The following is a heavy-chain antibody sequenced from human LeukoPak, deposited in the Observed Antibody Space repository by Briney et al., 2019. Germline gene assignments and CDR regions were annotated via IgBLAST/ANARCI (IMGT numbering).Heavy chain of an antibody. CDR3: ENAGYYYDSSGYYYSQPPNDY. J-gene: IGHJ4*02. D-gene: IGHD3-22*01. V-gene: IGHV3-23*01. CDR2: ISGSGGST. CDR1: GFTFSSYA. Sequence: GGSLRLSCAASGFTFSSYAMSWVRQAPGKGLEWVSAISGSGGSTYYADSVKGRFTISRDNSKNTLYLQMNSLRAEDTAVYYCENAGYYYDSSGYYYSQPPNDYWGQGTLVTVSS.